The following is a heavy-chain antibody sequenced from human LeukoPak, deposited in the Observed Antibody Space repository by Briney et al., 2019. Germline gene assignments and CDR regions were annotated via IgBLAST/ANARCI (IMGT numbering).Heavy chain of an antibody. D-gene: IGHD2-2*01. Sequence: SETLSLTCTVSGGSISSYYWSWIRQPPGKGLEWIGYIYYSGSTNYNPSLKSRVTISVDTSKNQFSLKLSSVTAADTAVYYCARGVVVVPAAHVGRFDYWGQGTLVTVSS. V-gene: IGHV4-59*01. CDR2: IYYSGST. CDR3: ARGVVVVPAAHVGRFDY. J-gene: IGHJ4*02. CDR1: GGSISSYY.